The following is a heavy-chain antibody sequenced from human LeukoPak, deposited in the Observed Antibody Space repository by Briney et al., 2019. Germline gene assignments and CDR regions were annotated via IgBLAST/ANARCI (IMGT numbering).Heavy chain of an antibody. J-gene: IGHJ3*02. V-gene: IGHV4-34*01. CDR1: GGSFSGYY. Sequence: SETLSLTCAVYGGSFSGYYWSWIRQPPGKGLEWIASIYYSGNTYYNPSLKSRVTISVDTSNNQFSLKLSSVTAADTAVYHCARLGIAATGPAMWGQGTMVSVSS. D-gene: IGHD6-13*01. CDR3: ARLGIAATGPAM. CDR2: IYYSGNT.